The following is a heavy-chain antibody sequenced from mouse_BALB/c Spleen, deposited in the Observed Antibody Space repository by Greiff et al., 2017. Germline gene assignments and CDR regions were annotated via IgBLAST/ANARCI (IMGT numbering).Heavy chain of an antibody. Sequence: EVQVVESGGGLVKPGGSLKLSCAASGFTFSDYYMYWVRQTPEKRLEWVATISDGGSYTYYPDSVKGRFTISRDNAKNNLYLQMSSLKSEDTAMYYCARDGGTGVLAYWGQGTLVTVSA. CDR1: GFTFSDYY. D-gene: IGHD4-1*01. J-gene: IGHJ3*01. CDR2: ISDGGSYT. V-gene: IGHV5-4*02. CDR3: ARDGGTGVLAY.